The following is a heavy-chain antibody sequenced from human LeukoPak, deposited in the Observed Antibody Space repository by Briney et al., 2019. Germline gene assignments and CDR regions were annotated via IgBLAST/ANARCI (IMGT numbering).Heavy chain of an antibody. V-gene: IGHV6-1*01. Sequence: SQTLSLTCALSGDSVSSNSAAWIWTRQSPSRGLEWLGRIYYRSKWYNDYELSVPSRITINPDPSKNQFSLQLNSVTPEDTAVYYCARGRVTTIANYYYYYLDVWGKGTTVTVSS. D-gene: IGHD4-17*01. CDR3: ARGRVTTIANYYYYYLDV. CDR2: IYYRSKWYN. J-gene: IGHJ6*03. CDR1: GDSVSSNSAA.